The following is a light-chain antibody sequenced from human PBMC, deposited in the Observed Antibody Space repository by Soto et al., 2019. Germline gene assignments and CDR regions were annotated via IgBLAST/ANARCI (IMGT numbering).Light chain of an antibody. J-gene: IGKJ2*01. CDR1: QSLLHSNGYNY. V-gene: IGKV2-28*01. CDR2: LGS. Sequence: DIVMTQSPLSLPVTPGEPASISCRSSQSLLHSNGYNYLDWYLQKPGQSPQLLIYLGSNRFSGVPDRFSGSGSGTDFTLKISRVEAEDVGVYYCMQALQPLYTFGQGTKLEIK. CDR3: MQALQPLYT.